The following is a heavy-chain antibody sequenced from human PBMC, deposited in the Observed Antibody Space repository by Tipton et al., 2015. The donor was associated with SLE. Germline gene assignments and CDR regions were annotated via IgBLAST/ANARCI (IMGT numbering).Heavy chain of an antibody. CDR3: AKRAGFLEWFPHYYYYGMDV. J-gene: IGHJ6*02. D-gene: IGHD3-3*01. V-gene: IGHV3-30-3*01. Sequence: SLRLSCAASGFTFSSYAMHWVRQAPGKGLEWVAVISYDGSNKYYADSVKGRFTISRDNSKNTRYLQMHSLRAEDTAVYYCAKRAGFLEWFPHYYYYGMDVWGQGTSVPVSS. CDR2: ISYDGSNK. CDR1: GFTFSSYA.